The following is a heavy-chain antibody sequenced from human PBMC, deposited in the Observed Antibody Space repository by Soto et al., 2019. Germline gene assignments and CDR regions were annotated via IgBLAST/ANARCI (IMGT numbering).Heavy chain of an antibody. D-gene: IGHD6-6*01. V-gene: IGHV1-46*03. Sequence: ASVKVSCKASGYTFITYFMHWVRQAPGQGLEWMGVINPSRGTTTYAQKFQDRVTMTRDTSASTVYMELSSLRFEDTAMYYCARSYISSSYWFDPWGQGTLVTVSS. CDR3: ARSYISSSYWFDP. J-gene: IGHJ5*02. CDR1: GYTFITYF. CDR2: INPSRGTT.